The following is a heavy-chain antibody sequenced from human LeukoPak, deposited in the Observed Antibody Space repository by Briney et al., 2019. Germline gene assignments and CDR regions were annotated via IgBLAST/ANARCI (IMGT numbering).Heavy chain of an antibody. CDR3: ARDIDNGDYVVY. D-gene: IGHD4-17*01. V-gene: IGHV3-23*01. J-gene: IGHJ4*02. Sequence: GGSLRLSCAASGFIVSSNYMSWVRQAPGMGLEWVSRIGSSGDITYYADSVKGRFTISRDKSKNTLYLQMNSLRAEDTAVYYCARDIDNGDYVVYWGQGTLVTVSS. CDR1: GFIVSSNY. CDR2: IGSSGDIT.